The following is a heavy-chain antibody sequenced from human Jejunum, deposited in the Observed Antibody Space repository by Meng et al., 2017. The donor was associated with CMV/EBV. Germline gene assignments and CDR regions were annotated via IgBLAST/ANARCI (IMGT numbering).Heavy chain of an antibody. CDR2: MRTDGSNK. Sequence: FTFSASGMHWVRQAPGKGLEWVAFMRTDGSNKFYGDSVKGRFTISRDNSRNTLFLQMTGLRGEDTAVYYCARVLWFAEQYNWFDLWGQGTPVTVSS. CDR3: ARVLWFAEQYNWFDL. J-gene: IGHJ5*02. D-gene: IGHD2-21*01. CDR1: FTFSASG. V-gene: IGHV3-30*02.